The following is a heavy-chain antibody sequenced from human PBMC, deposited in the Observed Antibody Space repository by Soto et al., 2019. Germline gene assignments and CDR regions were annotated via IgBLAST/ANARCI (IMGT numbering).Heavy chain of an antibody. CDR3: ARVMCGDCSSYYYYSMDV. Sequence: GSLRLSCAASGFTFGTYTMNWVRQVPGKGLEWVSSIGTTSSYIYYADSVRGRFTISRDNAGGSVYLKMSSLRAEDTAVYYCARVMCGDCSSYYYYSMDVWGQGTTVTVSS. J-gene: IGHJ6*02. V-gene: IGHV3-21*01. D-gene: IGHD2-21*02. CDR1: GFTFGTYT. CDR2: IGTTSSYI.